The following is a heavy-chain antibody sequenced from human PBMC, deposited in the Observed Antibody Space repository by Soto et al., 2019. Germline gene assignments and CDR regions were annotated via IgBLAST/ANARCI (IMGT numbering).Heavy chain of an antibody. CDR1: GYTFTSYY. J-gene: IGHJ4*02. CDR2: INPSGGST. Sequence: ASVKVSCKASGYTFTSYYMHWVRQAPGQGLEWMGIINPSGGSTSYAQKFQGRVTMTRDTSTSTVYMELSSLRSEDTAVYYCARTLEHYYGSNGHLLDWGKENLVTVSS. V-gene: IGHV1-46*01. D-gene: IGHD3-22*01. CDR3: ARTLEHYYGSNGHLLD.